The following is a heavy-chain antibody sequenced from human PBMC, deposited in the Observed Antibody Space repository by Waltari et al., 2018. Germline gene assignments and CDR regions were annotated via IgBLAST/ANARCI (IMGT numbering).Heavy chain of an antibody. D-gene: IGHD6-13*01. CDR2: MNPNSGNT. V-gene: IGHV1-8*03. J-gene: IGHJ6*02. Sequence: QVQLVQSGAEVKKPGASVKVYCTASGYTFTSYDINWVRQATGQGLEWMGWMNPNSGNTGYAQKFQGRVTITRNTSISTAYMELSSLRSEDTAVYYCARGSSSWYYYGMDVWGQGTTVTVSS. CDR1: GYTFTSYD. CDR3: ARGSSSWYYYGMDV.